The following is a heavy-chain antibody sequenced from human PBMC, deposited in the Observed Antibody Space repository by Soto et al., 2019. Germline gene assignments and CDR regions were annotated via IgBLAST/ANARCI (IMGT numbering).Heavy chain of an antibody. D-gene: IGHD4-4*01. Sequence: HPGGSLRLSCVASGLTVSHNYMAWVRQAPEMGLEWVSILYTEGTTYYADSVKGRFTISRDSSKNTLFLQMDSLRAEDTAVYYCVRHSPSAENYGMDVWGQGTTVTVSS. CDR2: LYTEGTT. CDR1: GLTVSHNY. CDR3: VRHSPSAENYGMDV. V-gene: IGHV3-53*01. J-gene: IGHJ6*02.